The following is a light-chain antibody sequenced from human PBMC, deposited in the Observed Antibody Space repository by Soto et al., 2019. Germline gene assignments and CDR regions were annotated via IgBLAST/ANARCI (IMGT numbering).Light chain of an antibody. J-gene: IGKJ4*01. CDR2: AAS. V-gene: IGKV1-6*01. Sequence: AIQMTQSPSSLSASVGDRVTITCRASQGIRNDLGWYQQRGWRAPKLLSYAASILQSGVPSRFSGSGSGTDFPLTISSLQPEDFATYYCLQDYNYPLTFGGGTKVDIK. CDR3: LQDYNYPLT. CDR1: QGIRND.